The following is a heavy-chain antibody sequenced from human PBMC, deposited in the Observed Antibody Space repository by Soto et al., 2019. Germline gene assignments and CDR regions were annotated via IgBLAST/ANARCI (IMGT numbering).Heavy chain of an antibody. V-gene: IGHV4-4*07. D-gene: IGHD2-15*01. CDR1: GGSISSYY. J-gene: IGHJ6*02. CDR2: IYTSGST. Sequence: SETLSLTGTVSGGSISSYYWSWIRQPAGKGLEWIGRIYTSGSTNYNPSLKSRVTMSVDTSKNQFSLKLSSVTAADTSVYYCARDLSSSRCSGGSCDPTYYYYGIDVWGQGTTVIVSS. CDR3: ARDLSSSRCSGGSCDPTYYYYGIDV.